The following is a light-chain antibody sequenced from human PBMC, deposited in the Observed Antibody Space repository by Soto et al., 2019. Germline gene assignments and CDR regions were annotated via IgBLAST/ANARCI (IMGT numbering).Light chain of an antibody. CDR3: QQRSNWPEWT. V-gene: IGKV3-11*01. J-gene: IGKJ1*01. CDR1: QSVSSY. CDR2: DAS. Sequence: EIVLTQFPATLSLSPGERATLSCRASQSVSSYLAWYQQKPGQAPRLLIYDASNRATGIPARFSGSGSGTDFTLTISSLEPEDFAVYYCQQRSNWPEWTFGQGTKVDIK.